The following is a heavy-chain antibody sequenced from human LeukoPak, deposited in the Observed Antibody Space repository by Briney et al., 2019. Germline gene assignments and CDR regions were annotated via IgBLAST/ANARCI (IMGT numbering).Heavy chain of an antibody. Sequence: GGSLRLSCAASGFTFSSYWMSWVRQAPGKGLEWVAKINQDGSDKYYVDSVKGRFTISRDNSKNTLYLQMNSLRAEDTAVYYCALNRGSGWYFHYWGQGTLVTVSS. J-gene: IGHJ4*02. V-gene: IGHV3-7*01. D-gene: IGHD6-19*01. CDR2: INQDGSDK. CDR1: GFTFSSYW. CDR3: ALNRGSGWYFHY.